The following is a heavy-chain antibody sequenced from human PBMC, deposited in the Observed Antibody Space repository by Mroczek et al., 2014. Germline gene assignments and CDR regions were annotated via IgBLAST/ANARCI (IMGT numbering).Heavy chain of an antibody. D-gene: IGHD3-10*01. CDR3: ARVNYYGSGAQGPSFDP. CDR1: GGSFSGYY. Sequence: QVQLQQWGAGLLKPSETLSLTCAVYGGSFSGYYWSWIRQPPGKGLEWIGEINHSGSTNYNPSLKSRVTISVDTSKNQFSLKLSSVTAADTAVYYCARVNYYGSGAQGPSFDPWGQGTLVTVSS. CDR2: INHSGST. V-gene: IGHV4-34*01. J-gene: IGHJ5*02.